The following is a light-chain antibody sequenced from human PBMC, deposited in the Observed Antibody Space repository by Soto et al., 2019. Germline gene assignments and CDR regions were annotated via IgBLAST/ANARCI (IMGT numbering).Light chain of an antibody. CDR2: SAS. CDR1: QDVNRY. J-gene: IGKJ1*01. CDR3: QQSLSSPMWT. Sequence: DIQMTQSPSSLSASVGDRVTITCRASQDVNRYLNWYQQRPGKAPRLLIYSASSLQSGVPSRFSGSGFGTEFTLTISSLQPEDVAIYSCQQSLSSPMWTFGPGTKVEIK. V-gene: IGKV1-39*01.